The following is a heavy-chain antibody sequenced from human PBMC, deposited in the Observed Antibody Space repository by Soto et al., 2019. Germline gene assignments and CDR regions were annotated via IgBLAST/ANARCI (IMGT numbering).Heavy chain of an antibody. D-gene: IGHD5-18*01. Sequence: SVKVSCKASGFTFTSSAVQWVPQARGQRLEWIGWIVVGSGNTNYAQKFQERVTITRDMSTSTAYMELSSLRSEDTAVYYCAANTERYYYHGMDVWGQGTTVTVSS. J-gene: IGHJ6*02. CDR1: GFTFTSSA. CDR2: IVVGSGNT. V-gene: IGHV1-58*01. CDR3: AANTERYYYHGMDV.